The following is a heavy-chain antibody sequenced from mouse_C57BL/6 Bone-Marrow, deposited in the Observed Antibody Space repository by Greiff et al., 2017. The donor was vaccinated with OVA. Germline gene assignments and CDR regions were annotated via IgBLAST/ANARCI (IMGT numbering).Heavy chain of an antibody. V-gene: IGHV14-4*01. CDR1: GFNIKDDY. J-gene: IGHJ3*01. Sequence: VQLKESGAELVRPGASVKLSCTASGFNIKDDYMHWVKQRPEQGLEWIGWIDPENGDTEYASKFQGKATITADTSSNTAYLQLSSLTSEDTAVYYGTRGSSDQAWFAYWGQGTLVTVSA. D-gene: IGHD3-2*02. CDR2: IDPENGDT. CDR3: TRGSSDQAWFAY.